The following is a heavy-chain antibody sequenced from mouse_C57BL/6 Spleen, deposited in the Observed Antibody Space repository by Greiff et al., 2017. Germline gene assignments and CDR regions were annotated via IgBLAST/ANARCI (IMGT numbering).Heavy chain of an antibody. CDR3: ARHADYYGSSYDWYFDV. CDR2: ISGGGGNT. D-gene: IGHD1-1*01. J-gene: IGHJ1*03. V-gene: IGHV5-9*01. CDR1: GFTFSSYT. Sequence: EVQLVESGGGLVKPGGSLKLSCAASGFTFSSYTMSWVRQTPEKRLEWVATISGGGGNTYYPDSVKGRFTISRDNAKNTLYLQMSSLRSEDTALYYCARHADYYGSSYDWYFDVRGTGTTVTVSS.